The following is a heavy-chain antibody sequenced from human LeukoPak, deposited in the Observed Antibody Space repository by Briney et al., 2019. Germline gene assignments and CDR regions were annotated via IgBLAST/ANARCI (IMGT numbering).Heavy chain of an antibody. Sequence: SSETLSLTCTVSGGSISNYYWSWIRQPPGKGLEWIGYIFYSGSTNYNPSLKSRVSISVDTSKNQISLKLSSVTAADTAVYYCAREAYHTDHYVSGPSGCFDPWGQGTLVTVSS. V-gene: IGHV4-59*01. CDR3: AREAYHTDHYVSGPSGCFDP. D-gene: IGHD3-10*01. CDR2: IFYSGST. J-gene: IGHJ5*02. CDR1: GGSISNYY.